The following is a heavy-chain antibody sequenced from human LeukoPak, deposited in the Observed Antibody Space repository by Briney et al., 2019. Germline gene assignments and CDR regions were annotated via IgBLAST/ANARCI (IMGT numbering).Heavy chain of an antibody. CDR1: GGTFSSYA. CDR3: AREYSSSTHLYHYYGMDV. D-gene: IGHD6-6*01. J-gene: IGHJ6*02. CDR2: INPSGGST. Sequence: ASVKVSCKASGGTFSSYAISWVRQAPGQGLEWMGIINPSGGSTSYAQKFQGRVTMTRDTSTSTVYMELSSLRSEDTAVYYCAREYSSSTHLYHYYGMDVWGQGTTVTVSS. V-gene: IGHV1-46*01.